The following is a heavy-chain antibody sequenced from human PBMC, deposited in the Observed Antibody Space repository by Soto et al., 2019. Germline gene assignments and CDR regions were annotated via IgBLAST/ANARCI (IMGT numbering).Heavy chain of an antibody. CDR1: FTFSMYS. Sequence: EVQVVESGGGLVNPGGSLRLSCSFTFSMYSMNWVRQAPGEGLEWVASISSGGIYIKYADSVKGRFTITRDNAKNSVSLQMNSLKVEDTALYYCTRDQGGSYDSWFDPWGQGTQVIVSS. D-gene: IGHD1-26*01. V-gene: IGHV3-21*06. CDR2: ISSGGIYI. J-gene: IGHJ5*02. CDR3: TRDQGGSYDSWFDP.